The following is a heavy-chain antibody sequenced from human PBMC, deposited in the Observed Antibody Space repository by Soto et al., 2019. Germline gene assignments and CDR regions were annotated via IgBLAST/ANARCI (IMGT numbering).Heavy chain of an antibody. CDR2: IWYDGSNK. Sequence: GGSLRLSCAASGFTSSSYGMHWVRQAPGKGLEWVAVIWYDGSNKYYADSVKGRFTISRDNSKNTLYLQMNSLRAEDTAVYYCARAERGYSYGYYYYMDVWGKGTTVTVSS. V-gene: IGHV3-33*01. CDR3: ARAERGYSYGYYYYMDV. J-gene: IGHJ6*03. CDR1: GFTSSSYG. D-gene: IGHD5-18*01.